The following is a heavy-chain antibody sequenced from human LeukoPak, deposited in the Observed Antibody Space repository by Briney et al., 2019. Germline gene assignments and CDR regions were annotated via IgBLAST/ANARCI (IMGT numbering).Heavy chain of an antibody. CDR1: GFSFSSYW. D-gene: IGHD6-13*01. CDR3: AKDMYSSSWNFFDY. CDR2: INTDGRTT. V-gene: IGHV3-74*03. J-gene: IGHJ4*02. Sequence: GGSLRLSCAASGFSFSSYWMNWVRQTPGKGLVWVAHINTDGRTTTYADSVKGRFTVSRDNAKNTLYLEMNRLRAEDTAVYYCAKDMYSSSWNFFDYWGRGTPVTASS.